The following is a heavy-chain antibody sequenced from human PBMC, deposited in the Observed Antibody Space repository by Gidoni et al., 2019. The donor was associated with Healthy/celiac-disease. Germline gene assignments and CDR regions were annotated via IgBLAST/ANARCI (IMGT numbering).Heavy chain of an antibody. D-gene: IGHD3-22*01. CDR3: ARHLDDSSGYEY. J-gene: IGHJ4*02. CDR1: GFTFSDYY. CDR2: ISSSSSYT. V-gene: IGHV3-11*06. Sequence: QVQLVESGGGLVKPGGSLRLSCAASGFTFSDYYMSWIRQAPGKGLVWFSSISSSSSYTNYADSVKGRFTISRDNAKNSLYLQMNSLRAEDTAVYYCARHLDDSSGYEYWGQGTLVTVSS.